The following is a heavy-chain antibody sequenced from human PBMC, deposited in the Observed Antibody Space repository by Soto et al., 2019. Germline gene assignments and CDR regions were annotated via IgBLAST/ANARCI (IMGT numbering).Heavy chain of an antibody. Sequence: GESLKISCKGFGYSFTSYWTAWVRQMPGKGLEWMGVIYPGDSDARYSPSFQGHVTISADKSSNTAYLQWDSLRASDSAMYYCARLLSEGYYYSMDVWGQGTTVTVSS. CDR3: ARLLSEGYYYSMDV. J-gene: IGHJ6*02. CDR1: GYSFTSYW. CDR2: IYPGDSDA. V-gene: IGHV5-51*01.